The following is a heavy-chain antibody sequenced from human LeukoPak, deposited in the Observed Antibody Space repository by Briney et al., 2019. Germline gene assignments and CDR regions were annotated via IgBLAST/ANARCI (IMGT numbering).Heavy chain of an antibody. J-gene: IGHJ4*02. CDR2: MNPNSGNT. CDR3: ARYKFVWGSYRSDPGDY. V-gene: IGHV1-8*01. CDR1: GYTFTSYD. Sequence: ASVKVSCKASGYTFTSYDINWVRQATGQGLEWMGWMNPNSGNTGYAQKFQGRVTMTRNTSISAASMELSSLRSEDTAVYYCARYKFVWGSYRSDPGDYWGQGTLVTVSS. D-gene: IGHD3-16*02.